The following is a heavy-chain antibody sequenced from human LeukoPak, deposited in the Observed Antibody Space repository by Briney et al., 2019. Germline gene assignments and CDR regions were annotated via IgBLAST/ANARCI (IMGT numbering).Heavy chain of an antibody. CDR2: IYYSGTT. CDR1: GGSINSGGY. J-gene: IGHJ4*02. D-gene: IGHD4-23*01. Sequence: PPETLSLTCTVSGGSINSGGYWGWLRQHPGKGLEWIGYIYYSGTTYYSPSLRSRVTMSVDTSKNQFSLKLSSVTAADTAVYCARAPYGGNSGFDYWGQGALVTVSS. V-gene: IGHV4-31*03. CDR3: ARAPYGGNSGFDY.